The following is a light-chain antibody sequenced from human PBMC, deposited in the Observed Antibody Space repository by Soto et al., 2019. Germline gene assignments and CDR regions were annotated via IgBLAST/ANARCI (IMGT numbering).Light chain of an antibody. CDR3: QQRGNWAQT. V-gene: IGKV3-11*01. J-gene: IGKJ1*01. CDR2: DAS. CDR1: QSVSSS. Sequence: DIVLTQSPATLSLSPGDRATLSCRASQSVSSSLAWYQQKPGQAPRIIIYDASNRATGIPDRLSGSGSGTDFNLTISSLEPEDFAVYYCQQRGNWAQTCGQGTKVDIK.